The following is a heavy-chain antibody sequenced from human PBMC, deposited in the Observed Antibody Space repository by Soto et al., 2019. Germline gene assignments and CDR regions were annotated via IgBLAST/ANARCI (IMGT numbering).Heavy chain of an antibody. V-gene: IGHV3-23*01. D-gene: IGHD2-15*01. Sequence: ESGGGLVQPGGSLRLSCAASGFTFSSYAMSWVRQAPGKGLEWVSAISGSGGSTYYADSVKGRFTISRDNSKNTLYLQMNSLRAEDTAVYYCAKDRTYRCSGGSCYSFDYWGQGTLVTVSS. CDR2: ISGSGGST. J-gene: IGHJ4*02. CDR3: AKDRTYRCSGGSCYSFDY. CDR1: GFTFSSYA.